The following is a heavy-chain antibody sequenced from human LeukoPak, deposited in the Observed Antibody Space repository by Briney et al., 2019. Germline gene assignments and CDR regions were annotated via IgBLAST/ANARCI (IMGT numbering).Heavy chain of an antibody. Sequence: GASVKVSRKASGYTFTSYDINWVRQAIGQGLEWMGWMNPNSGNTGYAQKFQGRVAMTRNTSISTAYMELSSLRSEDTAVYYCARGQADFDYWGQGTLVTVSS. CDR2: MNPNSGNT. D-gene: IGHD6-19*01. CDR1: GYTFTSYD. J-gene: IGHJ4*02. V-gene: IGHV1-8*01. CDR3: ARGQADFDY.